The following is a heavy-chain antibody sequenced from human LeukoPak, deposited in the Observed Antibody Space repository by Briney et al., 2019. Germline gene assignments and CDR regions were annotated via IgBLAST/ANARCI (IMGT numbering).Heavy chain of an antibody. V-gene: IGHV4-34*01. CDR2: INHSGFT. CDR3: AASGWTPGLDY. Sequence: SETLSLTCAIYSGSFSGYYWNWIRQPPGKGLEWIGEINHSGFTNYNPSLNSRVTMSVDTSKNQFSLNLTSLTAADTAVYYCAASGWTPGLDYWGQGTPVTVSS. D-gene: IGHD6-19*01. CDR1: SGSFSGYY. J-gene: IGHJ4*02.